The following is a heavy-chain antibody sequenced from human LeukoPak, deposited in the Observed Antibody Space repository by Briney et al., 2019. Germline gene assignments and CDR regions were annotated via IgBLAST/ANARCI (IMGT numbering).Heavy chain of an antibody. Sequence: GGSLRLSCAASGFTFSSYGMSWVRQAPGKGLERVSGISWNSGIIGYADSVKGRFTTSRDNAKNSLYLQMNSLRPEDTALYYCTKDSVAMVTASDYWGQGTLVTVSS. CDR2: ISWNSGII. V-gene: IGHV3-9*01. J-gene: IGHJ4*02. CDR3: TKDSVAMVTASDY. D-gene: IGHD5-18*01. CDR1: GFTFSSYG.